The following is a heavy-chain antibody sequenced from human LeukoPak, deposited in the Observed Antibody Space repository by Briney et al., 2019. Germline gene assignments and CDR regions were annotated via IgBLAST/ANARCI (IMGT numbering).Heavy chain of an antibody. Sequence: GGSLRLSCAASGFTFSNYWMHWVRQAPGKGLVWVSRINTDGSSTSYVDSVKGRFTISRDNARNTLYLQMNSLRAEDTALYYCARAHLYCSGGSCYFDYWGQGTLVTVSS. CDR3: ARAHLYCSGGSCYFDY. CDR2: INTDGSST. D-gene: IGHD2-15*01. CDR1: GFTFSNYW. V-gene: IGHV3-74*01. J-gene: IGHJ4*02.